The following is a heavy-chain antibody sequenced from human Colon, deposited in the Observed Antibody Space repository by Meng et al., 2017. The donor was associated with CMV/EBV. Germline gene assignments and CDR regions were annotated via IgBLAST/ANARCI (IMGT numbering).Heavy chain of an antibody. V-gene: IGHV3-21*04. CDR3: ARVGYSSGWFDY. Sequence: GGSLRLSCAASGFTFSSYSMNWVRQAPGKGLEWVSSISSSSSYIFYADSVKGRFTISRDNANNSLYLQMTSLRSDDTAVYYCARVGYSSGWFDYWGQGTLVTVSS. CDR1: GFTFSSYS. CDR2: ISSSSSYI. J-gene: IGHJ4*02. D-gene: IGHD6-19*01.